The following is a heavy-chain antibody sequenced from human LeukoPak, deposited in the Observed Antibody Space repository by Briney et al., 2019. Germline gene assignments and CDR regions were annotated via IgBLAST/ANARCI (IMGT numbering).Heavy chain of an antibody. V-gene: IGHV1-2*02. CDR3: AGGFWSGYPSNDAFDI. CDR2: INPNSGGT. D-gene: IGHD3-3*01. J-gene: IGHJ3*02. CDR1: GYTFTGYY. Sequence: ASVKVSCKASGYTFTGYYMHWVRQAHGQGLEWMGWINPNSGGTNYAQKFQGRVTMTRDTSISTAYMELSRLRSDDTAVYYCAGGFWSGYPSNDAFDIWGKGTMVTVSS.